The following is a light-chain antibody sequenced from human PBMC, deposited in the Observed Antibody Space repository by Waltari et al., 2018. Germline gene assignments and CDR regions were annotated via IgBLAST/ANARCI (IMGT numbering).Light chain of an antibody. CDR1: QDITNS. J-gene: IGKJ1*01. CDR2: GAS. Sequence: DIQMTQSPSSLSASIGDRVTITCRASQDITNSLNWFQQKPGKAPKSLIYGASRLQSGVSSKFGGSGYGTDFTLTISSLQPEDFATYYCLQYDSYPRTFGPGTKVEIK. V-gene: IGKV1-16*02. CDR3: LQYDSYPRT.